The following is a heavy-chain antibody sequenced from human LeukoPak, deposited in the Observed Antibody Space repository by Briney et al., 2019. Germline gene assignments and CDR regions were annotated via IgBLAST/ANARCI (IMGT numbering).Heavy chain of an antibody. CDR3: ARDPSAVAGNFDY. J-gene: IGHJ4*02. CDR1: GFTFSNFW. CDR2: IDSDGSIT. V-gene: IGHV3-74*01. D-gene: IGHD6-19*01. Sequence: PGGSLRLSCAASGFTFSNFWMHWVRHAPGKGLVWVSPIDSDGSITDYADSVKGRFTISRDNAKNTLYLQMNSLRAEDTAVYYCARDPSAVAGNFDYWGQGTLVTVSS.